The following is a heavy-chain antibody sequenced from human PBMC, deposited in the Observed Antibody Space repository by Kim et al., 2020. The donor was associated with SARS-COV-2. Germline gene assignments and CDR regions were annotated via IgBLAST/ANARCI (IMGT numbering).Heavy chain of an antibody. D-gene: IGHD3-22*01. V-gene: IGHV1-69*13. CDR3: ARRGTYYYDSSGYEGYYYYYGMDV. Sequence: SVKVSCKASGGTFSSYAISWVRQAPGQGLEWMGGIIPIFGTANYAQKFQGRVTITADESTSTAYMELSSLRSEDTAVYYCARRGTYYYDSSGYEGYYYYYGMDVWGQGTTVTVSS. J-gene: IGHJ6*02. CDR1: GGTFSSYA. CDR2: IIPIFGTA.